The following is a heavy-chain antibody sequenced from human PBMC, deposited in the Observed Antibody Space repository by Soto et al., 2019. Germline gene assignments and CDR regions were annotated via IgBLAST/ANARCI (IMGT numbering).Heavy chain of an antibody. CDR2: SHQSGNT. D-gene: IGHD6-13*01. J-gene: IGHJ4*02. Sequence: QVQLQESGPGLMKPSGTLSLTCAVSGVSISSHDWWTWVRQPPGKGLEWIGESHQSGNTNYNSSLESRVTISVDKSRNQLSLKLTSVTVADTAVYYGATRDSGRLYWGQGTLVTVSS. CDR3: ATRDSGRLY. CDR1: GVSISSHDW. V-gene: IGHV4-4*02.